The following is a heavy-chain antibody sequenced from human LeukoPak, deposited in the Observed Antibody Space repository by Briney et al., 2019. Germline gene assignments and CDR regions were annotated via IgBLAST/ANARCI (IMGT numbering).Heavy chain of an antibody. CDR3: ASTAVAGYYFDY. CDR1: GGSISSYY. D-gene: IGHD6-19*01. J-gene: IGHJ4*02. Sequence: PSETLSLTCTVSGGSISSYYWSWIRQPPGKGLEWIGYIYYSGSTNYNPSLKSRVTISVDTSKNQFSLKLSSVTAADPAVYYCASTAVAGYYFDYWGQGTLVTVSS. CDR2: IYYSGST. V-gene: IGHV4-59*08.